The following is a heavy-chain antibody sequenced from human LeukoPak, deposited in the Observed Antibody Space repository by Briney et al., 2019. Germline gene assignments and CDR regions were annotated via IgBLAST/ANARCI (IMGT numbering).Heavy chain of an antibody. CDR3: ARAGDIVVVPAATSYDY. Sequence: ASVTVSCKASGYTFTGYYMHWVRHAPGQGLEWMGWINPNSGGTNYAQKFQGRVTRTSDTSISTAYMELSRLRSDDTAVYYCARAGDIVVVPAATSYDYWGQGTLVSVSS. CDR2: INPNSGGT. V-gene: IGHV1-2*02. J-gene: IGHJ4*02. CDR1: GYTFTGYY. D-gene: IGHD2-2*01.